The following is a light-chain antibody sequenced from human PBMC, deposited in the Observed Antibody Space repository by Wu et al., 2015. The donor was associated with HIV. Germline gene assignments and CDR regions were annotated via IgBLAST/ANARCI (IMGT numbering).Light chain of an antibody. Sequence: EIVMMQSPATLSVSPGERATLSCRANQSVSNNLAWYQQKPGQAPKLLIYGASTRATGIAVRFIGSGSGTDFTLTISSMESEDFALYYCQQYNDWPLWTFGQGTNVEI. CDR2: GAS. J-gene: IGKJ1*01. V-gene: IGKV3-15*01. CDR1: QSVSNN. CDR3: QQYNDWPLWT.